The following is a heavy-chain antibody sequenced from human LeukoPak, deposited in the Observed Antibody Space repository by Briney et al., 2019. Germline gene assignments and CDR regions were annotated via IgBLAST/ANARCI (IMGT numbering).Heavy chain of an antibody. CDR2: VIPIFGTA. CDR3: ARDSPQYYYDSSGYYRTREFDY. CDR1: GGTFSSYA. J-gene: IGHJ4*02. V-gene: IGHV1-69*01. Sequence: ASVKVSCKASGGTFSSYAISWVGQAPGQGLEWMGGVIPIFGTANYAQKFQGRVTITADESTSTAYMELSSLRSEDTAVYYCARDSPQYYYDSSGYYRTREFDYWGQGTLVTVSS. D-gene: IGHD3-22*01.